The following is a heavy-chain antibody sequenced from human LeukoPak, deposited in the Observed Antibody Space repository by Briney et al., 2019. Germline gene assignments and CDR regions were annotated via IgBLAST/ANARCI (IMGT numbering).Heavy chain of an antibody. V-gene: IGHV4-59*01. Sequence: SETLSLTCTVSGGSISSYYWSWIRQPPGKGLEWIGYIYYSGSTNYNPSLKSRVTISVDTSKNQFSLKLSSVTAADTAVYYCARSTTMELDHWGQGTLVTVSS. D-gene: IGHD4-23*01. CDR2: IYYSGST. CDR3: ARSTTMELDH. CDR1: GGSISSYY. J-gene: IGHJ4*02.